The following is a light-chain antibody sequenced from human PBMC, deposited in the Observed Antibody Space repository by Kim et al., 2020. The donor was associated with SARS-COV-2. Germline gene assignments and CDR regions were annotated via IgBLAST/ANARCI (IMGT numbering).Light chain of an antibody. V-gene: IGKV1-39*01. CDR1: QSIRDY. CDR2: AAS. Sequence: DIQMTQSPSSLSASVGDRVTITCRATQSIRDYLNWYQQELGKAPKLLTYAASSLQSGVPSRFSGGGSGTYFTLTISGLHPEDFGNYYCQQSYSTPFSFGGGTKLEI. J-gene: IGKJ4*01. CDR3: QQSYSTPFS.